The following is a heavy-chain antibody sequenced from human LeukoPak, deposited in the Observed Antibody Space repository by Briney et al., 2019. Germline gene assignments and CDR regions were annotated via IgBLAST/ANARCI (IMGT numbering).Heavy chain of an antibody. V-gene: IGHV1-18*01. J-gene: IGHJ4*02. CDR3: ARGLRIFPEFDY. CDR2: ISAYNGNT. Sequence: ASVRVSCKASGYTFTSYGISWVRQAPGQGLEWMGWISAYNGNTNYAQKLQGRVTMTTDTSTTTAYMELRSLRSDDTAVYYCARGLRIFPEFDYWGQGTLVTVSS. CDR1: GYTFTSYG. D-gene: IGHD2/OR15-2a*01.